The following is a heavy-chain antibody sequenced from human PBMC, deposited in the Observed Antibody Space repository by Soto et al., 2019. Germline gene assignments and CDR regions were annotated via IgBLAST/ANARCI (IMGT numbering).Heavy chain of an antibody. Sequence: QVQLVQSGAEVKKPGSSVKVSCKASGGTFSSYAISWVRQAPGQGLEWMGGIIAIFGTANYAQKFQGRVTITADESTSTAYMELSSLRSEDTAVYYCARESIVVVVAATHYDAFDIWGQGTMVTVSS. CDR1: GGTFSSYA. CDR3: ARESIVVVVAATHYDAFDI. V-gene: IGHV1-69*12. D-gene: IGHD2-15*01. J-gene: IGHJ3*02. CDR2: IIAIFGTA.